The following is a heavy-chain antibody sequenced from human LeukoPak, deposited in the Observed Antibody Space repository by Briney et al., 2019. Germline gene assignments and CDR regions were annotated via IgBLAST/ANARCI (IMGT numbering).Heavy chain of an antibody. J-gene: IGHJ4*02. CDR2: ISWNSGSI. CDR1: GFTFDDYA. D-gene: IGHD4-17*01. Sequence: PGGSLRLSCAASGFTFDDYAMHWVRQAPGKGLEWVSGISWNSGSIGYADSVKGRFTISRDSAKNSLYLQMNSLTAEDTAVYYCARDRMHDYGDFDNYWGQGTLVTVSS. V-gene: IGHV3-9*01. CDR3: ARDRMHDYGDFDNY.